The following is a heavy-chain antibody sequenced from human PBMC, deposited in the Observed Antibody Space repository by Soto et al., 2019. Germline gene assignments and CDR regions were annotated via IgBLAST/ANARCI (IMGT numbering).Heavy chain of an antibody. CDR3: TRAVAVAADFDY. J-gene: IGHJ4*02. Sequence: ASVKVSCKASGYTFTGYAMHWVRQAPGQRLEWMGWINAGNGNTKYSQKFQGRVTITRDTSASTAYMELSSLRSEDTAVYYCTRAVAVAADFDYWGQGTLVTVSS. CDR1: GYTFTGYA. CDR2: INAGNGNT. D-gene: IGHD6-19*01. V-gene: IGHV1-3*01.